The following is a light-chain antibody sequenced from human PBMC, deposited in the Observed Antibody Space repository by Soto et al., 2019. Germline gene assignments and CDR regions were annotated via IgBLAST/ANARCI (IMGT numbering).Light chain of an antibody. Sequence: QPVLTQPPSVSGAPGQRVTISCTGSSSNIGAGYDVHWYQQLPGTAPKLLIYGNSNRPSGVPDRSSGSKSGTSASLAITGLQAEDEADYYCQSYDSSLSVVFGGGTKVTVL. J-gene: IGLJ2*01. V-gene: IGLV1-40*01. CDR2: GNS. CDR1: SSNIGAGYD. CDR3: QSYDSSLSVV.